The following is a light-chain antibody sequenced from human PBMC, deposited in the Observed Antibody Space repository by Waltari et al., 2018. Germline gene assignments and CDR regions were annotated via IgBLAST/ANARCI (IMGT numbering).Light chain of an antibody. CDR3: QQYDNSPPWT. Sequence: ELVLTQSPGTLSLSPGERATLSCRASQSFSSGYIAWYQQKPGQAPRLLIYGASSRATGIPDRFSGSGSGTDFTLTISRLEPEDFAVYYCQQYDNSPPWTFGQGTKVEIK. J-gene: IGKJ1*01. CDR1: QSFSSGY. V-gene: IGKV3-20*01. CDR2: GAS.